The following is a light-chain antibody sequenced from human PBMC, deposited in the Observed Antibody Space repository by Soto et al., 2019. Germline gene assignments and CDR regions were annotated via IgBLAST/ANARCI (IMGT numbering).Light chain of an antibody. V-gene: IGKV1-33*01. CDR3: QQYENVPLT. Sequence: NQITQSHSSLSASVGDRVTITCQASQDISKYLNWYQQKPGKAPKLLIYDASNLETGVPSKFSGRGSGTDFTFTISSLQPEDIATYYCQQYENVPLTFGGGTKVDIK. CDR1: QDISKY. J-gene: IGKJ4*01. CDR2: DAS.